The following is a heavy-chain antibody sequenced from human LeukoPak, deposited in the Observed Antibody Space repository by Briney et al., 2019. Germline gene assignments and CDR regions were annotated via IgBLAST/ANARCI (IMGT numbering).Heavy chain of an antibody. Sequence: GGSLRLSCAASGFTFSSYAMSWVRQAPGKGLEWVSAISGSGSSTYYADSVKGRFTISRDNTKKTLYLQMNSLRAEDTAVYYGAKGHTVSDFDYWGQGTLVTVSS. CDR3: AKGHTVSDFDY. J-gene: IGHJ4*02. V-gene: IGHV3-23*01. D-gene: IGHD4-17*01. CDR1: GFTFSSYA. CDR2: ISGSGSST.